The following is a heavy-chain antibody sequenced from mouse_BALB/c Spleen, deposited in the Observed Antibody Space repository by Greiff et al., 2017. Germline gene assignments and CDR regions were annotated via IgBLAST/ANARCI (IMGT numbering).Heavy chain of an antibody. CDR1: GFTFSSYA. CDR2: ISSGGST. Sequence: EVKLMESGGGLVKPGGSLKLSCAASGFTFSSYAMSWVRQTPEKRLEWVASISSGGSTYYPDSVKGRFTISRDNARNILYLQMSSLRSEDTAMYYCARSNYNYFDYWGQGTTLTVSS. CDR3: ARSNYNYFDY. D-gene: IGHD2-5*01. J-gene: IGHJ2*01. V-gene: IGHV5-6-5*01.